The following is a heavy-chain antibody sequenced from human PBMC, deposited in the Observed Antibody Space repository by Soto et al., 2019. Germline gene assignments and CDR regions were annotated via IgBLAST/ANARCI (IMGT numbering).Heavy chain of an antibody. CDR1: GFTFSSYA. CDR2: ISYDGSNK. Sequence: QVQLVESGGGVVQPGRSLRLSCAASGFTFSSYAMHWVRQAPGKGLEWVAVISYDGSNKYYADSVKRRFTISRDNSKNTLYLQMNSLRAEDTAVYYCARAITMVRGAIDYWGQGTLVTVSS. V-gene: IGHV3-30-3*01. D-gene: IGHD3-10*01. CDR3: ARAITMVRGAIDY. J-gene: IGHJ4*02.